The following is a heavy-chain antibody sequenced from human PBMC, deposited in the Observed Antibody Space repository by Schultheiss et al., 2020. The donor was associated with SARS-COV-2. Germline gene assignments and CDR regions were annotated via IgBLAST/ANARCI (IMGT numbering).Heavy chain of an antibody. Sequence: GGSLRLSCAASGFKFSDYGTHWVRQAPGKGLEWVSAISGSGGSTYYADSVKGRFTISRDNSRNTLYLQMNSLRAEDTAVYYCASSMGRSAPDYWGQGTLVTVSS. V-gene: IGHV3-23*01. CDR2: ISGSGGST. CDR3: ASSMGRSAPDY. D-gene: IGHD3-10*01. J-gene: IGHJ4*02. CDR1: GFKFSDYG.